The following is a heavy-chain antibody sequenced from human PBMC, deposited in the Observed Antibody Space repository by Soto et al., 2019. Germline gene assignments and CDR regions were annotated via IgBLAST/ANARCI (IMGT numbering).Heavy chain of an antibody. J-gene: IGHJ5*02. CDR1: GGSISSGGYS. D-gene: IGHD1-26*01. V-gene: IGHV4-30-2*01. Sequence: QLQLQASGSGLVKPSHTLSLTCAVSGGSISSGGYSWSWIRQPPGKGLEWIGYIYHSGSTYYNPSLKSRVNISVDRSKNQFSLKLSSVTDADTAVYYCARTPTPWGQGTLVTVSS. CDR3: ARTPTP. CDR2: IYHSGST.